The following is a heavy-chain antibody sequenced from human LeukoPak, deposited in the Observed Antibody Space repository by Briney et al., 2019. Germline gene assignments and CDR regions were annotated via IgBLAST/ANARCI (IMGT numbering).Heavy chain of an antibody. J-gene: IGHJ4*02. CDR3: ARVGTPYYYDSSGYYYDY. CDR1: GFTFSSYG. Sequence: GGSLRLSCAASGFTFSSYGMHWVRQAPGKGLEWVAVISYDGSNKYYADSVKGRFTISRENAKNSLYLQMNSLRAGDTAVYYCARVGTPYYYDSSGYYYDYWGQGTLVTVSS. D-gene: IGHD3-22*01. CDR2: ISYDGSNK. V-gene: IGHV3-30*03.